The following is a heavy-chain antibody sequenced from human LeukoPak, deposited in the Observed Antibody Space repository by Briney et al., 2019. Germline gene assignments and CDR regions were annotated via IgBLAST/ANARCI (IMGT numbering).Heavy chain of an antibody. CDR3: AKVMIVVVITTTGCFDY. J-gene: IGHJ4*02. Sequence: GGSLRLSCAASGFTFSSYAVTWVRLAPGKGLEWVSGISGSGGHTYYADSVKGRFTISRDNSKNTLYLQMNSLRAEDTAVYYCAKVMIVVVITTTGCFDYWGQGTLVTVSS. CDR2: ISGSGGHT. CDR1: GFTFSSYA. D-gene: IGHD3-22*01. V-gene: IGHV3-23*01.